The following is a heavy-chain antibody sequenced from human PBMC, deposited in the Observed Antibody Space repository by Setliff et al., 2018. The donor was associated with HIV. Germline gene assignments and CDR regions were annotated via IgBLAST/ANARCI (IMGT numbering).Heavy chain of an antibody. CDR3: AMRVYDFWSGLVGQYYYMDV. J-gene: IGHJ6*03. D-gene: IGHD3-3*01. CDR2: IYYSGST. V-gene: IGHV4-59*11. CDR1: GGSITSHY. Sequence: ASETLSLTCTVSGGSITSHYWSWIRQPPGKGLECLGYIYYSGSTNYSPSLESRVTISIDTSKTQFSLKLTSVTAADTAVYYCAMRVYDFWSGLVGQYYYMDVWGKGTTVTVSS.